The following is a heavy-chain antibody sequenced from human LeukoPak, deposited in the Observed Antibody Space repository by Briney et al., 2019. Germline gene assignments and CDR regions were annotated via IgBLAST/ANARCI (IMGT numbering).Heavy chain of an antibody. Sequence: SVKVSCKASGGTFSSYAISWVRQAPGQGLEWMGRIIPILGIANYAQKFQGRVTITADKSTSTAYMELSSLRSEDTAVYYCARDVSGSYYEPSHYWGQGTLVTVSS. D-gene: IGHD1-26*01. J-gene: IGHJ4*02. CDR2: IIPILGIA. V-gene: IGHV1-69*04. CDR3: ARDVSGSYYEPSHY. CDR1: GGTFSSYA.